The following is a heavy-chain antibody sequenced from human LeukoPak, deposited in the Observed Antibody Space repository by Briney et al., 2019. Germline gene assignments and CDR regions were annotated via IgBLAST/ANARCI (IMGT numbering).Heavy chain of an antibody. J-gene: IGHJ4*02. Sequence: SSETLSLTCTVSGYSISSGYYWGWVRQPPGKGLEWIGTIYHSGTTYYSPSLKSRVTISVDTSKNQFSLKLSSVTAADTAVYYCASATYYYDGSGYNWGQGTLVTVSS. V-gene: IGHV4-38-2*02. D-gene: IGHD3-22*01. CDR3: ASATYYYDGSGYN. CDR2: IYHSGTT. CDR1: GYSISSGYY.